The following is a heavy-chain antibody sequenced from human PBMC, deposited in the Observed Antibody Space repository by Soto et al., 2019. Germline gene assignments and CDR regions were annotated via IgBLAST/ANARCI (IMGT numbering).Heavy chain of an antibody. CDR1: GFTFSDYY. Sequence: GGSLRLSCAASGFTFSDYYMSWIRQAPGKGLEWVSYISSSSSYTNYADSVKGRFTISRDNAKNSLYLQMNSLRAEDTAVYYCARWYSGSYLLVLDAFGIWGQGTMVTVSS. D-gene: IGHD1-26*01. V-gene: IGHV3-11*06. J-gene: IGHJ3*02. CDR2: ISSSSSYT. CDR3: ARWYSGSYLLVLDAFGI.